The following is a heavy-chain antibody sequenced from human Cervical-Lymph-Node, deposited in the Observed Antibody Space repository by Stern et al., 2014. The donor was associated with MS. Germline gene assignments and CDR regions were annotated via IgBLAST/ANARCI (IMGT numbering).Heavy chain of an antibody. J-gene: IGHJ4*02. V-gene: IGHV1-69*06. D-gene: IGHD1-7*01. CDR3: ARDHLELRTNYFFDY. CDR1: GDTFNTHG. CDR2: IVPIFDTA. Sequence: VQLVESGAEVKKPGSSVKISCKASGDTFNTHGINWVRQAPGQGLEWMGGIVPIFDTANYAEKFQGRVTITADKSTSTVHMDMNSLRSDDTAMYYCARDHLELRTNYFFDYWGQGTLLSVSS.